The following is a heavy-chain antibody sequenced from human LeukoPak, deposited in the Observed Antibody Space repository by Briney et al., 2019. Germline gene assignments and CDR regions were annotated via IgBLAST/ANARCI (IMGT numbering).Heavy chain of an antibody. J-gene: IGHJ4*02. Sequence: SQTLSLTCAVSGGSISSSNWWSWVRQPPGKGLEWIGEIYHSGSTNYNPSLKSRVTISVDKSKNQFSLKLSSVTAADTAVYYCARGINDYGARTGDYFDYWGQGTLVTVSS. D-gene: IGHD4-17*01. CDR1: GGSISSSNW. CDR2: IYHSGST. V-gene: IGHV4-4*02. CDR3: ARGINDYGARTGDYFDY.